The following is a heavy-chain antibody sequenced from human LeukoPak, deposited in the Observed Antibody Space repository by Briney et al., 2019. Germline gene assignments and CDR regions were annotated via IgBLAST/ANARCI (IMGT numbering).Heavy chain of an antibody. CDR3: AGGGSDY. J-gene: IGHJ4*02. CDR1: GFTFSSYW. CDR2: IRPNGSEK. V-gene: IGHV3-7*01. Sequence: PGGSLRLSCIASGFTFSSYWMSWVRQAPGKGLEWVGNIRPNGSEKFYVDSVKGRFTISRDNAKNSVYLQMNSLRVEETAVYYCAGGGSDYWGQGTLVTVSS. D-gene: IGHD2-15*01.